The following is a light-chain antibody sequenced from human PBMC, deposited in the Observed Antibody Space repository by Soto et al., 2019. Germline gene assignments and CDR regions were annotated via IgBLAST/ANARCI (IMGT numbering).Light chain of an antibody. CDR2: GAS. CDR3: QQDGSSRWT. V-gene: IGKV3-20*01. CDR1: QSVSSSY. Sequence: EIVLTQSPGTLSLSPGERATLSCRASQSVSSSYLAWYQQKPGQAPRLLIYGASTRATGIPDRFSGSGSGTDFPLTISTLEPEDVAVYYWQQDGSSRWTFGQGTKVEFK. J-gene: IGKJ1*01.